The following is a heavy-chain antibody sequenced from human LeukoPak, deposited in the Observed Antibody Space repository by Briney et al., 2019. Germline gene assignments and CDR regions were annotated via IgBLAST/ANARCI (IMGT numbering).Heavy chain of an antibody. J-gene: IGHJ5*02. CDR1: GYTFTGYY. Sequence: ASVKVSCKASGYTFTGYYMHWVRQAPGQGLEWMGWMNPNSGNTGYAQKFQGRVTMTRNTPISTAYMELSSLRSEDTAVYYCATYDSTVGGFDPWGQGTLVIVSS. CDR3: ATYDSTVGGFDP. CDR2: MNPNSGNT. V-gene: IGHV1-8*02. D-gene: IGHD3-22*01.